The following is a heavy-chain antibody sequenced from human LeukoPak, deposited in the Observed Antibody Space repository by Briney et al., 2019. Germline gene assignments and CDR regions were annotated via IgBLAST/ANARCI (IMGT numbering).Heavy chain of an antibody. CDR1: GFSFSNTW. D-gene: IGHD1-14*01. CDR2: VFTDGSST. CDR3: VSSDRLDY. V-gene: IGHV3-74*01. J-gene: IGHJ4*02. Sequence: PGGSLRLSCAASGFSFSNTWMHWVRQAPGKGLEWVSAVFTDGSSTSYADSVQGRFTVSRDNAKYTVYLQMNSLRVEDTAVYYCVSSDRLDYWGQGALVTVSS.